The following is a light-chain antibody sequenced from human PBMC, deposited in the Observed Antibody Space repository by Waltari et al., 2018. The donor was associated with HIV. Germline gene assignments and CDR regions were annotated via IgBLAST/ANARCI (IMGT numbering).Light chain of an antibody. CDR1: NSYNH. V-gene: IGLV2-23*02. CDR3: CSYAGSSTLV. J-gene: IGLJ2*01. CDR2: DVS. Sequence: QSALTQPASVSGSPGQSITISCTGTNSYNHVSWYHHHPGKAPKLLIYDVSERPSGVSNRFSGFKSGNTASLTISGLQAEDEADYYCCSYAGSSTLVFGGGTKLTVL.